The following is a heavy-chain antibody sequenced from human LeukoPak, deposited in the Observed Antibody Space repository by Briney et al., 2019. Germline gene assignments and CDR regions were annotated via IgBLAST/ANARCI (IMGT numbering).Heavy chain of an antibody. Sequence: PGGSLRLSCAASGFTFSSYAMHWVRQAPGRGLEWVAVISYDGSNKYYADSVKGRFTISRDNAKNSLYLQMNSLRAEDTAVYYCARDLTDPPYYYYIDVWGKGTTVTISS. J-gene: IGHJ6*03. CDR2: ISYDGSNK. CDR3: ARDLTDPPYYYYIDV. CDR1: GFTFSSYA. V-gene: IGHV3-30*04.